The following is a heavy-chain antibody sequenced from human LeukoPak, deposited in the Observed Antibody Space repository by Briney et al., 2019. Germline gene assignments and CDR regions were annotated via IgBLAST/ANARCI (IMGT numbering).Heavy chain of an antibody. D-gene: IGHD3-22*01. Sequence: ASVKVSCKASGYTFTSYYMHWVRQAPGQGLEWMGIINPSGGSTSYAQKFQGRVTMTRDTSTSTVYMELISLRSEDTAVYYCARAPGYYDSSGVFDYWGQGTLVTVSS. CDR1: GYTFTSYY. V-gene: IGHV1-46*01. J-gene: IGHJ4*02. CDR2: INPSGGST. CDR3: ARAPGYYDSSGVFDY.